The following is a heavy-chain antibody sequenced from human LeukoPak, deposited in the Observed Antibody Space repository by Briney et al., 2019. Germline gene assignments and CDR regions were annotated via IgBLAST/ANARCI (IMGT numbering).Heavy chain of an antibody. V-gene: IGHV3-30*04. CDR2: ISYDGSNK. Sequence: PGGSLRLSCAASGFTFSSYAMHWVRQAPGKGLEWVAVISYDGSNKYYADSVKGRFTISRDNSKNTLYLQMNSLRAEDTAVYYCARDLEQQLATNWFDPWGQGTLVTVSS. J-gene: IGHJ5*02. D-gene: IGHD6-13*01. CDR1: GFTFSSYA. CDR3: ARDLEQQLATNWFDP.